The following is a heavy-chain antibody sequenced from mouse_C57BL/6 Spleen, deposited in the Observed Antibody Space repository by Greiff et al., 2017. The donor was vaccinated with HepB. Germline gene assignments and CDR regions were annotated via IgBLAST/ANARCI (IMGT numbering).Heavy chain of an antibody. V-gene: IGHV1-26*01. D-gene: IGHD1-1*01. CDR3: AAPTVVAPY. J-gene: IGHJ3*01. CDR1: GYTFTDYY. CDR2: INPNNGGT. Sequence: VQLQQSGPELVKPGASVKISCKASGYTFTDYYMNWVKQSHGKSLEWIGDINPNNGGTSYNQKFKGKATLTVDKSSSTAYMELRSLTSEDSAVYYCAAPTVVAPYWGQGTLVTVSA.